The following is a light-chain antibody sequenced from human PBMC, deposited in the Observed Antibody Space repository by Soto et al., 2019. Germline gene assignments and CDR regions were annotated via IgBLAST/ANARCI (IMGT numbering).Light chain of an antibody. CDR3: AAWDDSLNGVV. CDR2: RNN. J-gene: IGLJ2*01. CDR1: SSNIGSYT. Sequence: QSVLTQPPSTSETPGQRVTISCSGSSSNIGSYTVNWYQQFPGTTPKLLIERNNPRPSGVPDRFSGSKSGTSASLAISGLQTEDEADYYCAAWDDSLNGVVFGGGTKLTVL. V-gene: IGLV1-44*01.